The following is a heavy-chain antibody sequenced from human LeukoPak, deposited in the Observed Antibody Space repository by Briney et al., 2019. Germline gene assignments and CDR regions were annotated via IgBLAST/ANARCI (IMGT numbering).Heavy chain of an antibody. CDR2: IYYSGST. CDR3: AGEYQLLFLPYYYYGMDV. Sequence: SETLSLTCTVSGGSMTNYYWTWIRQSPGKGLEWIGSIYYSGSTYYNPSLKSRVTISVDTSKNQFSLKLSSVTAADTAVYYCAGEYQLLFLPYYYYGMDVWGQGTTVTVSS. D-gene: IGHD2-2*01. J-gene: IGHJ6*02. CDR1: GGSMTNYY. V-gene: IGHV4-59*05.